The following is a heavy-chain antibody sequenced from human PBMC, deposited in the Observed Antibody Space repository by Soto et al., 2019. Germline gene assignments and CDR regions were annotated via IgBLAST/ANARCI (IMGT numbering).Heavy chain of an antibody. CDR2: ISSSGGST. V-gene: IGHV3-23*01. CDR1: GFTFSNYA. Sequence: GGSLRLSCIGSGFTFSNYAMSWVRQAPGKGPEWVSVISSSGGSTYYTDSVKGRFTVSRDNSKNTLYLQMNSLRAEDTAVYYCAKHDILTGYGPWGQGTLVTVS. J-gene: IGHJ5*02. CDR3: AKHDILTGYGP. D-gene: IGHD3-9*01.